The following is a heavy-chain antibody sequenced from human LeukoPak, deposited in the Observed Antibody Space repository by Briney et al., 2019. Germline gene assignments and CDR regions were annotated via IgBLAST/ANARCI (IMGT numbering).Heavy chain of an antibody. Sequence: GSLRHSWEVSGFTFSSHSMNWVRPAPGKRLGWGSDISSGRGTIYYADSVKGQFTIARDDAKNSLYLQMSSIRDEDTAVYYCAREAIQDYWGQGTLVTVSS. D-gene: IGHD1-1*01. CDR3: AREAIQDY. CDR2: ISSGRGTI. CDR1: GFTFSSHS. J-gene: IGHJ4*02. V-gene: IGHV3-48*02.